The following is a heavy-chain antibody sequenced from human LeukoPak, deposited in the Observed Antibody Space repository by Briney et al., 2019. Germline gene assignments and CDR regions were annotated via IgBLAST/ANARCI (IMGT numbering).Heavy chain of an antibody. J-gene: IGHJ4*02. CDR1: GYTFTSYG. CDR3: ARDKWDGGGSWD. D-gene: IGHD2-15*01. CDR2: IIPILGIA. V-gene: IGHV1-69*04. Sequence: ASVKVSCKASGYTFTSYGISWVRQAPGQGLEWMGRIIPILGIANYAQKFQGRVTITADKSTSTAYMELSSLRSEDTAVYYCARDKWDGGGSWDWGQGTLVTVSS.